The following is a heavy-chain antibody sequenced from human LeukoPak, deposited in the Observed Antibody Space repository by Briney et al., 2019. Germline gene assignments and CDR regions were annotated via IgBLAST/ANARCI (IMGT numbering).Heavy chain of an antibody. CDR3: ATSRGPMVVVALGY. J-gene: IGHJ4*02. V-gene: IGHV1-18*01. CDR1: GYTFASYG. Sequence: ASVKVSCKASGYTFASYGVTWVRQAPGQGLEWMGWISAYNGNTNYAQKLQGRVTMTTDTATSTAYMELSMLRSDDTAVYYCATSRGPMVVVALGYWGQGTLVTVSS. CDR2: ISAYNGNT. D-gene: IGHD2-15*01.